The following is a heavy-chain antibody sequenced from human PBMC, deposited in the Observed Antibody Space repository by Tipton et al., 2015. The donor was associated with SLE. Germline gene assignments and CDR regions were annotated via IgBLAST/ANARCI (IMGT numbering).Heavy chain of an antibody. CDR1: GGSISSYY. CDR3: ARQYYDILTGYQGASDI. D-gene: IGHD3-9*01. J-gene: IGHJ3*02. Sequence: TLSLTCTVSGGSISSYYWSWIRQPPGKGLEWIGYIYYSGSTNYNPSLKSRVTISVDTSKNQFSLKLSSVTAADTAVYYCARQYYDILTGYQGASDIWGQGTMVTVSS. CDR2: IYYSGST. V-gene: IGHV4-59*08.